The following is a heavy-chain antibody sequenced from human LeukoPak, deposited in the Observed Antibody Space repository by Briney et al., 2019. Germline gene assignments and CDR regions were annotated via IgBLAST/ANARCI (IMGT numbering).Heavy chain of an antibody. J-gene: IGHJ4*02. V-gene: IGHV3-74*01. CDR2: IASDGSST. D-gene: IGHD4-23*01. CDR3: ARGRPHGNDY. CDR1: GTYW. Sequence: GGSLRLSCAASGTYWMHWVRQAPGKGLVWVSRIASDGSSTTYADSVKGRFSISRDNAKNTLYLQMNSLRVEDTAVYYCARGRPHGNDYWGQGTLVTVSS.